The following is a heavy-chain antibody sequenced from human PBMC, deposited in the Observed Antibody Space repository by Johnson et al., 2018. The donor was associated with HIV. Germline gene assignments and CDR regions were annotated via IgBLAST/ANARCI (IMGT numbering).Heavy chain of an antibody. Sequence: VQLVESGGGLVQTGRSLRLSCAASGFAFDEHDMHWVRQAPGKGLEWVSGLSWNSGRIGYADSVKGRFTITRDNAKNSLYLQMNSLRAEDTAVYFCARAHLIFPKNAFDIWGQGTMVTVSS. J-gene: IGHJ3*02. CDR3: ARAHLIFPKNAFDI. CDR2: LSWNSGRI. CDR1: GFAFDEHD. D-gene: IGHD3-3*02. V-gene: IGHV3-9*01.